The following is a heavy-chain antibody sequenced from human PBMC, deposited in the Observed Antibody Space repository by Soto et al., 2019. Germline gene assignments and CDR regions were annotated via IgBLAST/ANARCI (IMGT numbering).Heavy chain of an antibody. CDR2: IYYSGST. V-gene: IGHV4-31*03. CDR3: ARLGYCTNGVCPDP. CDR1: GGSISSGGYY. D-gene: IGHD2-8*01. J-gene: IGHJ5*02. Sequence: SETLSLTCTVSGGSISSGGYYWSWIRQHPGKGLEWIGYIYYSGSTYYNPSLKSRVTISVDTSKNQFSLKLSSVTAADTAVYYCARLGYCTNGVCPDPWGQGTLVTVSS.